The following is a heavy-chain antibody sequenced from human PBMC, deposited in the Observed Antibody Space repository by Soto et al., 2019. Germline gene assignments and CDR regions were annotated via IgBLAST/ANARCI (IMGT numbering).Heavy chain of an antibody. Sequence: QVQLVQSGAEMKSPGSSVKVSCKATGYIFIGSYLHWIRQAPGQGPECMGSIYPATGDTDYAQTYQGRVILTGDTAIGTAYMELKWLTFDDTGMYYCARGPSEWGQGTLVTVSS. CDR3: ARGPSE. CDR2: IYPATGDT. CDR1: GYIFIGSY. V-gene: IGHV1-2*02. J-gene: IGHJ4*02.